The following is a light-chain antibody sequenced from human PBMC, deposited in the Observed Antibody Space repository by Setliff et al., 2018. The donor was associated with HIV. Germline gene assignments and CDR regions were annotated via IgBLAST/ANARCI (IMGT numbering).Light chain of an antibody. CDR1: SSDVGNYKY. Sequence: QSVLTQPASVSGSPGQSITISCTGTSSDVGNYKYVSWYQQHPGKAPKLMIYEVSNRPSGVSNRFSGSKSGNTASLTISGLQVEDESDYYYSSYTSSSTWVFGTGTKVT. CDR2: EVS. CDR3: SSYTSSSTWV. J-gene: IGLJ1*01. V-gene: IGLV2-14*01.